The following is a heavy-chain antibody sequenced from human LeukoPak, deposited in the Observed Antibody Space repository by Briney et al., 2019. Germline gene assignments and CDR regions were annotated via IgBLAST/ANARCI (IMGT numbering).Heavy chain of an antibody. CDR2: ISGSGGST. D-gene: IGHD2-15*01. V-gene: IGHV3-23*01. Sequence: GGSLRLSCAASGFTFSSYAMSWVRQAPGKGLEWVSAISGSGGSTYYADSVKGRFTISRDNSKNTLYLQMNSLGAEDTAVYYCAKRLDIDSHAFDIWGQGTMVTVSS. CDR3: AKRLDIDSHAFDI. J-gene: IGHJ3*02. CDR1: GFTFSSYA.